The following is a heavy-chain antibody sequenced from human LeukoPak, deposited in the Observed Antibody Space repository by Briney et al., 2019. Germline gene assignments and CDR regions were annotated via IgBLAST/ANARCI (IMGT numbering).Heavy chain of an antibody. CDR3: AKSGGLSGSGRLAMDV. CDR2: ISGSGSDI. CDR1: GFSFSSYA. D-gene: IGHD3-10*01. V-gene: IGHV3-23*01. J-gene: IGHJ6*02. Sequence: GGSLRLSCAASGFSFSSYAMNWVRQAPGKGLDWVSAISGSGSDIYYADSVKGRFTSSRDNSNNTLHVQMNSLRVEDTAVYNCAKSGGLSGSGRLAMDVWGRGTTVTVSS.